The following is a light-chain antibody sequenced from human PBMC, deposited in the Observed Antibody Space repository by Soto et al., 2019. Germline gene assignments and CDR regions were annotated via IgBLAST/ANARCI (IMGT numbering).Light chain of an antibody. V-gene: IGKV3-20*01. J-gene: IGKJ1*01. CDR1: QSVRSNY. CDR3: QQYHTSPLM. CDR2: GAS. Sequence: EIVLTQSPGTLCLSPGERATLACRASQSVRSNYLAWYQQKPGQAPRLLIYGASSRATGIPDRFSGSGSGTDFTLTISRLEPEDLAVYYCQQYHTSPLMFGQGTKVDIK.